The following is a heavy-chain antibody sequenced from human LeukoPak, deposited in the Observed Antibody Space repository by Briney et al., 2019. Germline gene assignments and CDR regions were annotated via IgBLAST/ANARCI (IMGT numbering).Heavy chain of an antibody. Sequence: GGSLRLSCAASGFTFSSSAMSWVRQAPGKGLEWVSAISNNGGYIYYADSVQGRFTISRDNSKSTLCLQMNSLRAEDTAVYYCAKQLGYCSDGSCYFPYWGQGTLVTVSS. CDR1: GFTFSSSA. CDR2: ISNNGGYI. J-gene: IGHJ4*02. CDR3: AKQLGYCSDGSCYFPY. D-gene: IGHD2-15*01. V-gene: IGHV3-23*01.